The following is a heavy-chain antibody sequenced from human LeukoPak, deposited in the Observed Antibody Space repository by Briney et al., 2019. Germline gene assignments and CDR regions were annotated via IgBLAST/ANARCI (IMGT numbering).Heavy chain of an antibody. CDR3: ARPTRGYSYGPIDY. CDR2: IHSSGST. J-gene: IGHJ4*02. CDR1: SDSFSYYY. D-gene: IGHD5-18*01. Sequence: SETLSLTCTVSSDSFSYYYWNWIRQPAGKGLEWIGRIHSSGSTSYNPSLQSRVTISVDTSKNQFSLKLSSVTAADTAVYYCARPTRGYSYGPIDYWGQGTLVTVSS. V-gene: IGHV4-4*07.